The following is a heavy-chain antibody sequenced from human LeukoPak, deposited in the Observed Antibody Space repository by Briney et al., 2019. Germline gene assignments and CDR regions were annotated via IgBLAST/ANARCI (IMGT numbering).Heavy chain of an antibody. CDR2: IYYSGST. CDR3: ARDRYYYDSTSAFDY. D-gene: IGHD3-22*01. J-gene: IGHJ4*02. CDR1: GGSIRSYY. V-gene: IGHV4-59*12. Sequence: SETLSLTCTVSGGSIRSYYWSWIRQPPGKGLEWIGYIYYSGSTNYNPSLKSRVTISVDTSKNQFSLKLNSVTAADTAVYYCARDRYYYDSTSAFDYWGQGTLVTVSS.